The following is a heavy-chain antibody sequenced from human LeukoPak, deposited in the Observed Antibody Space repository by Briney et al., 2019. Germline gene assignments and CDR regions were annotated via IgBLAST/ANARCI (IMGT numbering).Heavy chain of an antibody. CDR1: GFTFSDYA. Sequence: GGSLRLSCQASGFTFSDYAMSWVRQAPGKGLEWVSSINPDGGSFFADSVKGRFTISRDDSRSVVYLQMNTLSAEDTAVYYCTRSGVATCHYWGQGILVAVSS. J-gene: IGHJ4*02. D-gene: IGHD3-10*01. CDR2: INPDGGS. V-gene: IGHV3-23*01. CDR3: TRSGVATCHY.